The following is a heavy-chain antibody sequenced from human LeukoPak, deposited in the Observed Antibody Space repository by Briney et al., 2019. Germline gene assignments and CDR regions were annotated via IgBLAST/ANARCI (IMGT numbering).Heavy chain of an antibody. D-gene: IGHD6-13*01. CDR3: ARWAAAGIDY. V-gene: IGHV3-33*08. CDR1: GFTFSVAA. CDR2: IWYDGSDK. J-gene: IGHJ4*02. Sequence: PGGSLRLSCAASGFTFSVAAMTWVRQAPGKGLEWVAVIWYDGSDKYYADSVKGRFTISRDNSKNTLYLQMNSLRAEDTAVYYCARWAAAGIDYWGQGTLVTVSP.